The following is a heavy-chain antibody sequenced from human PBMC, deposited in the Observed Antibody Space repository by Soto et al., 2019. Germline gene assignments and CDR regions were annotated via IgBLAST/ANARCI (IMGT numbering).Heavy chain of an antibody. V-gene: IGHV3-53*04. CDR1: GFIVSSNY. J-gene: IGHJ3*02. CDR2: MYSGGTT. D-gene: IGHD2-21*02. Sequence: EVQLVESGGGLVQPGGSLRLSCAASGFIVSSNYMTWVRQAPGKGLEWVSIMYSGGTTYYAESVKGRFTISRHISKNTLDLQMTTLSFDDTAVYYCARVAGDDPLDIWGPGTMVTVSS. CDR3: ARVAGDDPLDI.